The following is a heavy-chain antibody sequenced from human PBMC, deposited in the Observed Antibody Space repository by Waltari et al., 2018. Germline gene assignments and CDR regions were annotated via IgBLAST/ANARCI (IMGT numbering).Heavy chain of an antibody. J-gene: IGHJ5*02. D-gene: IGHD3-10*01. CDR2: ISDSGVNT. V-gene: IGHV3-23*01. CDR3: ATRVSS. Sequence: VQLLESGGGFVQPGGSLRLSCAASGFTFSNYFMNWVRQVPGKGLEWVSAISDSGVNTYYADSLKGRFTISRDNSKNTLYLQMNSLRADDTAIYYCATRVSSWGQGTLVTVSS. CDR1: GFTFSNYF.